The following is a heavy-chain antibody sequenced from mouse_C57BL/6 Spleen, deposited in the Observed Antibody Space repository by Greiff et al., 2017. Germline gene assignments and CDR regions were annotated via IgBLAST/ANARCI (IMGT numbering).Heavy chain of an antibody. CDR2: LWSGGST. Sequence: QVQLKESGPGLVQPSQSLSITCTVSGFSLTSYGVHWVRQSPGKGLEWLGVLWSGGSTGYNAAIMSRLSITKDNSKSQVFFKMNSLQADDTAIYYCAKDYGNYLAYWGQGTLVTGSA. CDR3: AKDYGNYLAY. CDR1: GFSLTSYG. V-gene: IGHV2-5*01. J-gene: IGHJ3*01. D-gene: IGHD2-1*01.